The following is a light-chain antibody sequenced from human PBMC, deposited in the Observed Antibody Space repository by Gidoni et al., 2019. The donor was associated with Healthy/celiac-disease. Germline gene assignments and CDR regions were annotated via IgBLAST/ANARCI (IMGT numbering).Light chain of an antibody. CDR3: QQYGSSPPYT. V-gene: IGKV3-20*01. J-gene: IGKJ2*01. CDR1: QSVSSSY. CDR2: GAS. Sequence: EIVLTQSPGTLSLSPGERATLPRRASQSVSSSYLAWYQQKPGQAPRLLIYGASSRATGIPDRFSGSGSETDFTLTISRLEPEDFAVYYCQQYGSSPPYTFGQGTKLEIK.